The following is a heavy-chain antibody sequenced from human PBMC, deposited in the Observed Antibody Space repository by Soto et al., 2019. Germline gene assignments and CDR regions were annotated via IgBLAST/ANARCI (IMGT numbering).Heavy chain of an antibody. J-gene: IGHJ6*02. CDR1: GGSISSYY. D-gene: IGHD1-1*01. CDR3: AREGTTVDSYYYYGMDG. CDR2: IYYSGST. Sequence: QVQLQESGPGLVKPSETLSLTCTVSGGSISSYYWSWIRQPPGKGLEWIGYIYYSGSTNYNPSLKSRVTISVGTSKTQFSLKLSSVTAADTAVYYCAREGTTVDSYYYYGMDGWGQGTTVTVSS. V-gene: IGHV4-59*01.